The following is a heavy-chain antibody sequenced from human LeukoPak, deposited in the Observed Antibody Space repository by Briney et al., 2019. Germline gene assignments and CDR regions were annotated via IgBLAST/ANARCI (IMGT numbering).Heavy chain of an antibody. V-gene: IGHV3-7*01. CDR1: GFTFSSYW. CDR2: IKQDGSEK. CDR3: ARELFTADDIPRFDY. J-gene: IGHJ4*02. D-gene: IGHD2-2*01. Sequence: GGSLRLSCAASGFTFSSYWMSWVRQAPGKGLEWVANIKQDGSEKYYVDSVKGRFTISRDNAKNSLYLQMNSLRAEDTAVYYCARELFTADDIPRFDYWGQGTLVTVSS.